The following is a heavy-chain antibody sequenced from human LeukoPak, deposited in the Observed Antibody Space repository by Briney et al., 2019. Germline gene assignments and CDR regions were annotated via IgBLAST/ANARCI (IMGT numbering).Heavy chain of an antibody. CDR1: GGSINNYY. CDR2: IDYSGRT. J-gene: IGHJ6*02. V-gene: IGHV4-59*08. Sequence: SETLSITCTVSGGSINNYYWTWIRQPPGKGLEWIGYIDYSGRTNYNPSLKSRVTMSVDTSKNQFSLKVTSVTAADTAVYYCARLGFCSRTSCYLYYNGMDVWGQGTTVTVSS. D-gene: IGHD2-2*01. CDR3: ARLGFCSRTSCYLYYNGMDV.